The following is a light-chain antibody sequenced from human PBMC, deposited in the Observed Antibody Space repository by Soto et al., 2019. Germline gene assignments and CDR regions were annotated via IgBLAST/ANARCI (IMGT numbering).Light chain of an antibody. CDR2: GAS. J-gene: IGKJ2*01. Sequence: EIVMTQSPATLSVSPGERAALSCRASQSVYNNLAWYQKKPGQAPRLLVFGASIRATGIPVRFSASGSGTEFSLIISSLHSEDSALYFCQQYNNWPPHFGQGTRLEIK. CDR1: QSVYNN. CDR3: QQYNNWPPH. V-gene: IGKV3-15*01.